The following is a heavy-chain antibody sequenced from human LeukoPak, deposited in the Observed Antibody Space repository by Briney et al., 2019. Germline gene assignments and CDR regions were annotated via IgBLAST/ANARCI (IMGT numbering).Heavy chain of an antibody. V-gene: IGHV3-53*01. CDR2: IYGGGST. Sequence: GGSLRLSCAASGFTVSSNYMSWVRQAPGKGLEWVSVIYGGGSTYYADSVKGRFTISRDNSKNTLYLQMNSLRAEDTAVYYCARGMATISPFDYWGQGTLVTVSS. D-gene: IGHD5-24*01. CDR3: ARGMATISPFDY. CDR1: GFTVSSNY. J-gene: IGHJ4*02.